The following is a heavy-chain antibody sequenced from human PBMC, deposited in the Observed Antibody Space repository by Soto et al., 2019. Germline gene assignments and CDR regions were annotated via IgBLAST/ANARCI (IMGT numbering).Heavy chain of an antibody. J-gene: IGHJ6*03. Sequence: EVQLVESGGDLVQPGGSLRLSCAASGFTFSSYDMHWVRQAAGKGLEWVAAIGTAGDPYYTDYAKGRFTISRENAQNSLFIQMNSLRAGDTAVYYCARGSFGAGSFRAYMDVWGRGTTVTVSS. D-gene: IGHD3-10*01. CDR1: GFTFSSYD. V-gene: IGHV3-13*05. CDR3: ARGSFGAGSFRAYMDV. CDR2: IGTAGDP.